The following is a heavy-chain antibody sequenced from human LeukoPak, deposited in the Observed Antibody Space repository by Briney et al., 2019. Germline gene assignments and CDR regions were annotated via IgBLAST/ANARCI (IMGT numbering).Heavy chain of an antibody. CDR2: ISGSGGST. CDR1: GFTFSSYA. D-gene: IGHD3-10*01. CDR3: APRRDHFDY. V-gene: IGHV3-23*01. Sequence: GGSLRLSCAASGFTFSSYAMSWFRQAPGRGLEWVAAISGSGGSTYYADSVKGRFTISRDNSKNTLYLQMNSLRAEDTAVYYCAPRRDHFDYWGQGTLVTVSS. J-gene: IGHJ4*02.